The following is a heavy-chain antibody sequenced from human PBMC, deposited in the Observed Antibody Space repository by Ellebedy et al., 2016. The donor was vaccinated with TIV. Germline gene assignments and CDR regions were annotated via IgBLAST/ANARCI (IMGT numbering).Heavy chain of an antibody. J-gene: IGHJ3*01. CDR3: ASWFGDLASPFDV. D-gene: IGHD3-10*01. Sequence: PGGSLRLSCAASGFTFSSYNMNWVRQAPGKGLEWVSSISSSSSYIYYADSVKGRFTVSRDNAKNSLYLQINSLRVEDTAVYYCASWFGDLASPFDVWGQGTMVTVSS. CDR2: ISSSSSYI. CDR1: GFTFSSYN. V-gene: IGHV3-21*01.